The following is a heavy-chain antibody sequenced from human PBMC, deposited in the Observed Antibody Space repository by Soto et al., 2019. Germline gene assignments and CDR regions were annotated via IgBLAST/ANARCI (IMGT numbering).Heavy chain of an antibody. D-gene: IGHD3-10*01. Sequence: PSETMSLTCSVSGGSISSNRYYWGWIRQPPGKGLEWIGNIYYSGNTYYNLSLKSRVTISVDTSEYQFSLKLSSVTASDTAVYYCARLKYYGSGSLFSFNCLDLWGPGTLVTVSS. J-gene: IGHJ5*02. V-gene: IGHV4-39*01. CDR2: IYYSGNT. CDR1: GGSISSNRYY. CDR3: ARLKYYGSGSLFSFNCLDL.